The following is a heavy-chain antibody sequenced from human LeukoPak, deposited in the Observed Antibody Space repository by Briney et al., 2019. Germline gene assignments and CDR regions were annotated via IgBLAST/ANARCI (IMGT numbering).Heavy chain of an antibody. V-gene: IGHV3-20*04. CDR2: ISWNGAGT. CDR1: GFIFEDYG. J-gene: IGHJ4*02. Sequence: PGGSLRLSCAATGFIFEDYGMVWIRQAPGKGLEWVSGISWNGAGTDYADSVKGRFTISRDDAKNSLYLQMNSLRAEGTALYYCARDKWGPDYWGQGTLVTVSS. D-gene: IGHD7-27*01. CDR3: ARDKWGPDY.